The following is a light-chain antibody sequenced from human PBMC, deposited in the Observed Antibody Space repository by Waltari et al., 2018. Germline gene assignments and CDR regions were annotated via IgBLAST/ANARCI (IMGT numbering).Light chain of an antibody. CDR1: QNITRW. J-gene: IGKJ4*01. CDR2: DVS. V-gene: IGKV1-5*01. Sequence: DIQMIQSPSTLSASVGDRVTITCRASQNITRWLAWYQQKPGKAPKLLMYDVSTLESGVPSRFSGRGSGTEFTLTIRSLQPDDFAVYYCQQYNTYCSFGGGTKVEI. CDR3: QQYNTYCS.